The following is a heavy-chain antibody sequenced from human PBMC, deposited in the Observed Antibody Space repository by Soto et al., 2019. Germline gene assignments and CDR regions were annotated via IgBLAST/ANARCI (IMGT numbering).Heavy chain of an antibody. Sequence: QVQLVQSGAEVKKPESSVKVSCKASGGTFSNYAFSWVRQAPGQGLEWMGGTFPFFATSNYAQKFQGRVTITADYSTRTVYMELSSLTSEDTAVYYCARAVAVAGTDPYYYGMDVWGQGTTVTVSS. CDR1: GGTFSNYA. CDR2: TFPFFATS. D-gene: IGHD6-19*01. CDR3: ARAVAVAGTDPYYYGMDV. J-gene: IGHJ6*02. V-gene: IGHV1-69*12.